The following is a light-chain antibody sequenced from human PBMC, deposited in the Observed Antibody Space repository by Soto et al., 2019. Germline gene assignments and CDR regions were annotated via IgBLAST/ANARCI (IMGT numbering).Light chain of an antibody. J-gene: IGKJ4*01. CDR2: DAS. CDR3: QQRSNWPLT. CDR1: QSVSSY. Sequence: EIVLTQSPATLSLSPGERATLSCRASQSVSSYLAWYQQKPGQAPRLLIYDASNWATGIPARFSGSGSGTDFTFTISSLEPEEFAVYYCQQRSNWPLTFGGGTKVEIK. V-gene: IGKV3-11*01.